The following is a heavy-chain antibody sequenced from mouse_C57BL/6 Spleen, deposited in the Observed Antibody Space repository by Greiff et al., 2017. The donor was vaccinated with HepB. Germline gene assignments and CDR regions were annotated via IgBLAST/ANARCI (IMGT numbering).Heavy chain of an antibody. Sequence: QVQLQQPRAELVRPGSSVKLSCKASGYTFTSYWMHWVQQRPIQGLEWIGNIDPSDSQTHYNQKFKDKATLTVDKSSNTAYMQLSSLTSEDSAVHYCARKDGLYEVDYGGQGTSVTDSS. D-gene: IGHD2-3*01. J-gene: IGHJ4*01. V-gene: IGHV1-52*01. CDR3: ARKDGLYEVDY. CDR1: GYTFTSYW. CDR2: IDPSDSQT.